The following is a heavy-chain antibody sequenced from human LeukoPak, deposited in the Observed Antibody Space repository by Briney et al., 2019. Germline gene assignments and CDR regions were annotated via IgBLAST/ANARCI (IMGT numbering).Heavy chain of an antibody. V-gene: IGHV4-34*01. CDR1: GGSFSGYY. CDR3: ARDSSGWQRRAFDI. CDR2: INHSGST. J-gene: IGHJ3*02. Sequence: KPSGTLSLTCAVYGGSFSGYYWSWIRQPPGKGLEWIGEINHSGSTNYNPSLKSRVTISVDTSKNQFSLKLSSVTAADTAVYYCARDSSGWQRRAFDIWGQGTMVTVSS. D-gene: IGHD6-19*01.